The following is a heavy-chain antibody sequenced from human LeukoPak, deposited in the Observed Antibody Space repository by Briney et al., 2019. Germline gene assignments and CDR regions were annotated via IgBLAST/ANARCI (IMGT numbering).Heavy chain of an antibody. CDR1: GFTVSSNY. D-gene: IGHD1-26*01. J-gene: IGHJ3*02. V-gene: IGHV3-53*01. Sequence: GGSLRLSCAVSGFTVSSNYMSWVRQAPGERLDWASVIYSGGTTFYADSVKGRFIISRDSSKNTLFLQMNSLRAEDTAVYYCARDSSGSLHGAFDIWGRGTMVTVSS. CDR3: ARDSSGSLHGAFDI. CDR2: IYSGGTT.